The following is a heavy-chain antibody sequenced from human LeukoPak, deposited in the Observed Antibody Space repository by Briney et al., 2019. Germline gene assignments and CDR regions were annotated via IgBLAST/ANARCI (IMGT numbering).Heavy chain of an antibody. V-gene: IGHV4-59*01. J-gene: IGHJ4*02. CDR2: IYYSGST. D-gene: IGHD3-9*01. Sequence: SETLSLTCTVSGGSISSYYWSWIRQPPGKGLEWIGYIYYSGSTNYNPSLKSRVTISVDTSKNQFSLKLSSVTAADTAVYYCARGLRYFDWYLDHWGQGTLVTVSS. CDR1: GGSISSYY. CDR3: ARGLRYFDWYLDH.